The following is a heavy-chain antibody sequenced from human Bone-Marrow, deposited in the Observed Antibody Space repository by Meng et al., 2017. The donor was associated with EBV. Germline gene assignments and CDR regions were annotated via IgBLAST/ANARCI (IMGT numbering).Heavy chain of an antibody. D-gene: IGHD1-26*01. Sequence: QGRLKQWGAGLLKPSETLSLTCAVYGGSLSGYYWSWIRQPPGKGLEWIGEINHSGSTNYNPSLKSRVTISVDTSKNQFSLKLSSVTAADTAVYYCARGPLEREPRGEDYWGQGTLVTVSS. J-gene: IGHJ4*02. CDR1: GGSLSGYY. CDR3: ARGPLEREPRGEDY. V-gene: IGHV4-34*01. CDR2: INHSGST.